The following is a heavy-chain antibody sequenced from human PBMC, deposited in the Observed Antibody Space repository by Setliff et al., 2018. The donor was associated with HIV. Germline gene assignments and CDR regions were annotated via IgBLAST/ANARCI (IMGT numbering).Heavy chain of an antibody. V-gene: IGHV3-53*01. Sequence: GGSLRLSCAASGFTLSSNHMTWVRQAPGKGLEWVSFIYSDDRTYYADSVKGLFTISRDNSRNVMHLQMNGLRPEDTALYYCAKFEYSTSSQGYWGQGALVTVSS. CDR1: GFTLSSNH. J-gene: IGHJ1*01. CDR2: IYSDDRT. CDR3: AKFEYSTSSQGY. D-gene: IGHD6-13*01.